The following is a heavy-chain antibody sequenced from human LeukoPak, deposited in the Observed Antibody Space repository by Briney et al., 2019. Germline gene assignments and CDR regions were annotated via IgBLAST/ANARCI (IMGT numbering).Heavy chain of an antibody. D-gene: IGHD1-26*01. V-gene: IGHV3-21*01. CDR1: GFTFSSYS. CDR3: AREPHEWELPGGSFDY. Sequence: PGGSLRLSCAASGFTFSSYSMNWVGQAPGKGLEWVSSISSSNSYIYYADSVMGRFTISRDNAKNSLYLQMNSLRAEDTAVYYCAREPHEWELPGGSFDYWGQGTLVTVSS. J-gene: IGHJ4*02. CDR2: ISSSNSYI.